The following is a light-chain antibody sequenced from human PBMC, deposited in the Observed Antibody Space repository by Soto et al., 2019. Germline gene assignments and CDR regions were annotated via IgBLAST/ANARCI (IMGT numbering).Light chain of an antibody. Sequence: QSVLTQPPSTSGTPGQRVTISCSGSRSNIGSNTVTWYQQLPGTAPKLLIYSNNQRPSGVPDRFSGSKSGTSASLAISGLQSEDEADYSCAAWDDSLNGYYVSGNGTKVTVL. CDR2: SNN. J-gene: IGLJ1*01. CDR1: RSNIGSNT. V-gene: IGLV1-44*01. CDR3: AAWDDSLNGYYV.